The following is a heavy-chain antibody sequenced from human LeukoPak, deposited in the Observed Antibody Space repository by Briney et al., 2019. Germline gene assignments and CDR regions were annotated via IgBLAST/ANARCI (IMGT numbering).Heavy chain of an antibody. CDR2: ISAISRYT. CDR3: ARADCSSSTCYLRRSWFDP. Sequence: GGSLRLSCAASGFTLSNYDMNWVRQAPGKGLEWVSSISAISRYTYYKDSVRGRFTISRDDAKNSLYLEMNSLRAEDTAVYYCARADCSSSTCYLRRSWFDPWGQGTLVTVSS. CDR1: GFTLSNYD. J-gene: IGHJ5*02. D-gene: IGHD2-2*01. V-gene: IGHV3-21*01.